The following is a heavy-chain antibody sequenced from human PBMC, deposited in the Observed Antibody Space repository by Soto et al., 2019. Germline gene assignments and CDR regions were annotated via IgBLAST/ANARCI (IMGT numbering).Heavy chain of an antibody. CDR2: IYYSGST. Sequence: PSETLSLTCTVSGGSISSYYWSWIRQPPGKGLEWIGYIYYSGSTNYNPSLKSRVTISVDTSKNQFSLKLSSVTAADTAVYYCARGSRGYFEYWGQGTLVTVSS. CDR1: GGSISSYY. J-gene: IGHJ4*02. D-gene: IGHD2-15*01. V-gene: IGHV4-59*01. CDR3: ARGSRGYFEY.